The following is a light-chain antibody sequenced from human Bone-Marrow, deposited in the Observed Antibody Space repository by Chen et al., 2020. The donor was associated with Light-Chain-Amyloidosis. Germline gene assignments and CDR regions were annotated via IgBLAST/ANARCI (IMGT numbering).Light chain of an antibody. CDR3: QTYANATHV. Sequence: QSVLTQPPSVSGAPGQTVTILCTGSSSNIGAGNDVHWYQQLPGTTPKILIYGNTNRRSGVPRRFSGSKSGTSASLVISGLQPDDEADYHCQTYANATHVFGSGTKVIVL. CDR2: GNT. V-gene: IGLV1-40*01. J-gene: IGLJ1*01. CDR1: SSNIGAGND.